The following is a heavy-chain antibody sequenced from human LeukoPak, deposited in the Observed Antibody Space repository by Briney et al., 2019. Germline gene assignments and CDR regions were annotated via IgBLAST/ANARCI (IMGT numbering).Heavy chain of an antibody. Sequence: GASVKVSCKASGYTFTGYYLHWVRQAPGQGLEWMGRINPDSGGTDYAQNFRGRVTMTRDTSSSTAYMELSSLRSDDTAMYYCARDLIGCGSSSSCFFDYWGQGILVTVSS. J-gene: IGHJ4*02. CDR3: ARDLIGCGSSSSCFFDY. D-gene: IGHD2-15*01. CDR1: GYTFTGYY. V-gene: IGHV1-2*06. CDR2: INPDSGGT.